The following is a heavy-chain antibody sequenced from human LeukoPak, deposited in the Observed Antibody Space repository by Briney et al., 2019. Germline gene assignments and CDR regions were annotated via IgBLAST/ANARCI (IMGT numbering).Heavy chain of an antibody. CDR1: GFVVSSKY. V-gene: IGHV3-66*01. Sequence: QPGGSLRLSCAASGFVVSSKYMSWVRQAPGKGLEWVSVIYSGGSTYYADSVKGGFTISRDNAKNTLYLQMNSLRAEDTAVYYCARDFTSGRFDPWGQGTLVTVSS. J-gene: IGHJ5*02. CDR3: ARDFTSGRFDP. CDR2: IYSGGST. D-gene: IGHD3-16*01.